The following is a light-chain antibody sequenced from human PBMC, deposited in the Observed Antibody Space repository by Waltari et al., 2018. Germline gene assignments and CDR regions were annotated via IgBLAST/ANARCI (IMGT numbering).Light chain of an antibody. CDR2: DVS. V-gene: IGLV2-14*03. Sequence: QSALTQPASVSGSPGQSITISFTGTSRYVGAYDYVSWYQQHPGKAHKLMIYDVSSRPSGVSNRFSGSKSGNTASLTISGLQTEDEADYYCSSSTFTTLIFGGGTKLTVL. CDR3: SSSTFTTLI. CDR1: SRYVGAYDY. J-gene: IGLJ2*01.